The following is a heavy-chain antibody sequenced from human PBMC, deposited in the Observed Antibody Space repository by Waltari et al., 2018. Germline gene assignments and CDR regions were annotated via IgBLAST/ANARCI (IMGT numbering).Heavy chain of an antibody. CDR3: TREWVQLERYFDY. CDR2: IRSKAYGGTT. CDR1: GGSISSSSYY. Sequence: LQLQESGPGLVKPSETLSLTCTVSGGSISSSSYYWGWIRQPPGKGLEWVGFIRSKAYGGTTEYAASVKGRFTISRDDSKSIAYLQMNSLKTEDTAVYYCTREWVQLERYFDYWGQGTLVTVSS. J-gene: IGHJ4*02. D-gene: IGHD1-1*01. V-gene: IGHV3-49*05.